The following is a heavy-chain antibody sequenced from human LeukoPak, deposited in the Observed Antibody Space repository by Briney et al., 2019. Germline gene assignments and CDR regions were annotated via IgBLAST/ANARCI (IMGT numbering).Heavy chain of an antibody. CDR3: AGDYTLRSYRFDH. CDR2: IYYSGST. D-gene: IGHD3-10*01. V-gene: IGHV4-59*12. Sequence: SETLSLTCTVSGGSISSYYWSWIRQPAGKGLEWIGYIYYSGSTTYNPSLKSRVTISLDTSKNQFSLKLNSMTAADTAIYYCAGDYTLRSYRFDHWGQGTLVTVSS. CDR1: GGSISSYY. J-gene: IGHJ4*02.